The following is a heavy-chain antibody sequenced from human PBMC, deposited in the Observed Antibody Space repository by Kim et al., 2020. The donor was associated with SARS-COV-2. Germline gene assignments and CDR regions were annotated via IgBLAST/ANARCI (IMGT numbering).Heavy chain of an antibody. Sequence: SETLSLTCAVYGGSFSGYYWSWIRQPPGKGLEWIGEINHSGSTNYNPSLKSRVTISVDTSKNQFSLKLSSVTAADTAVYYCARKGGSYGDYALGYWGQGTLVTVSS. CDR2: INHSGST. J-gene: IGHJ4*02. V-gene: IGHV4-34*01. CDR1: GGSFSGYY. D-gene: IGHD4-17*01. CDR3: ARKGGSYGDYALGY.